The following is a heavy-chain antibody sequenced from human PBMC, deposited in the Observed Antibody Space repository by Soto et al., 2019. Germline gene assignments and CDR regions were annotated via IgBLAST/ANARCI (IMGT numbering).Heavy chain of an antibody. D-gene: IGHD3-3*01. CDR3: ATRITVFGLLIPPFDP. CDR2: INHTGAT. CDR1: GGSVNGYY. J-gene: IGHJ5*02. Sequence: SETLSLTCAVYGGSVNGYYWNWIRQPPGKGLEWIGEINHTGATHYNPSLKSRFTMSVDTSKNQFSLRLSSVTAADTAIYSCATRITVFGLLIPPFDPWGQGTQVTVSS. V-gene: IGHV4-34*01.